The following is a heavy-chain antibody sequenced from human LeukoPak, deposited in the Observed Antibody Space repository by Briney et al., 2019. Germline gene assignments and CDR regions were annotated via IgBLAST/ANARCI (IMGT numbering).Heavy chain of an antibody. D-gene: IGHD3-10*01. CDR1: GFTFSSYS. CDR2: ISSSSSYI. V-gene: IGHV3-21*01. CDR3: ARDRDSGYHDAFDI. Sequence: GGSLRLSCAASGFTFSSYSMNWVRQAPGKGLEWVSSISSSSSYIYYADSVKGRFTISRDNAKNTLYLQMNSLRAEDTAVYYCARDRDSGYHDAFDIWGQGTMVTVSS. J-gene: IGHJ3*02.